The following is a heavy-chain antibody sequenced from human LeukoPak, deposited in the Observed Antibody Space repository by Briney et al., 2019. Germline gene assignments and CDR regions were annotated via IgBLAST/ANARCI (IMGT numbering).Heavy chain of an antibody. CDR2: IWYDGSNK. Sequence: GGSLRLSCAASGFTFSNYGMHWVRQAPGKGLEWVAVIWYDGSNKYYADSVKGRFTISRDNSKNTLYLQMNSLRAEDTAVYYCAGNYGPYYFDYWGQGALVTVSS. J-gene: IGHJ4*02. D-gene: IGHD3-10*01. CDR1: GFTFSNYG. V-gene: IGHV3-33*01. CDR3: AGNYGPYYFDY.